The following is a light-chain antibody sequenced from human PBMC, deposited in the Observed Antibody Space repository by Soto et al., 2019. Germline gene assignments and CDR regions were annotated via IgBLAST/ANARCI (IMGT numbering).Light chain of an antibody. CDR1: EGIRNE. Sequence: IQLTQSPSFLSASVGDRVTITCRASEGIRNELGWYQQKPGKAPKLLIYAASRLQSGVTSRFSGSGSGTDFTLTISSLQPEDFATYYCLQDYNYPWTFGQGTKVEIK. CDR3: LQDYNYPWT. CDR2: AAS. V-gene: IGKV1-6*01. J-gene: IGKJ1*01.